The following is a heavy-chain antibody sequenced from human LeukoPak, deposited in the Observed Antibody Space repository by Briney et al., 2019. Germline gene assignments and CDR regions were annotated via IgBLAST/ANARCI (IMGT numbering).Heavy chain of an antibody. J-gene: IGHJ4*02. V-gene: IGHV3-15*01. D-gene: IGHD4-17*01. Sequence: GCLRHSRVASGFTLRKAWMSWVRQAPGRGGECVCRIKSRTDGRTIEYAAPVKGRFSISRDDSKNMLYLQINSMKAEDTAVYYCADLGDYGVGWGQGTLATVSS. CDR3: ADLGDYGVG. CDR1: GFTLRKAW. CDR2: IKSRTDGRTI.